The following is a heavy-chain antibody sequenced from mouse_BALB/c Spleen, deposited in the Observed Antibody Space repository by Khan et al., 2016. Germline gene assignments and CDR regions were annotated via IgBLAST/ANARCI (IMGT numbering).Heavy chain of an antibody. D-gene: IGHD4-1*01. CDR1: GYTFTNYG. CDR2: IYTYSGEP. J-gene: IGHJ3*01. CDR3: AKRTGTDAY. V-gene: IGHV9-3-1*01. Sequence: QIQLVQSGPELRKPGESVKISCKASGYTFTNYGMTWVKQAPGKGLKWMGWIYTYSGEPTYADDFKGRFAFSLEASASTAYLQINNLKHEDTGTYFCAKRTGTDAYWGQGTLVTVSA.